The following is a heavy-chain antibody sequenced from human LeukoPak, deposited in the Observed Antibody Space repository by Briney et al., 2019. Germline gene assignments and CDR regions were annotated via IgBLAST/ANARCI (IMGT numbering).Heavy chain of an antibody. CDR1: GFTFSSYA. CDR3: AREFCSGTSCYKTIDY. V-gene: IGHV3-64*01. J-gene: IGHJ4*02. Sequence: GGSLRLFCAASGFTFSSYAMHWVRQAPGKGLEYVSAISSNGGSTYYANSVKGRFTISRDNSKNTLYLQMGSLRAEDMAVYYCAREFCSGTSCYKTIDYWGQGTLVTVSS. D-gene: IGHD2-2*02. CDR2: ISSNGGST.